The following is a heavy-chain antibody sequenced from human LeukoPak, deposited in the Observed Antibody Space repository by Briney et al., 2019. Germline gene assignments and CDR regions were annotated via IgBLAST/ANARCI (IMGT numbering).Heavy chain of an antibody. CDR2: ISSSSSSV. Sequence: GGSLRLSCAASGFTFSSYSMNWVRQAPGKGLEWVSSISSSSSSVYYAGSVKGRFTISRDNAKNSLYLQMNSLRAEDTAVYYCARERGYSYGYGDYWGQGILVTVSS. CDR1: GFTFSSYS. J-gene: IGHJ4*02. V-gene: IGHV3-21*01. D-gene: IGHD5-18*01. CDR3: ARERGYSYGYGDY.